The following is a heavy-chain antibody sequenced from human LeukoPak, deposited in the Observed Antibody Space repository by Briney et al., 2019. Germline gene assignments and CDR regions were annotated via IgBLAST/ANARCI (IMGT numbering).Heavy chain of an antibody. CDR1: GFTFSSYA. V-gene: IGHV3-30-3*01. D-gene: IGHD3-22*01. Sequence: RPGGSLRLSCAASGFTFSSYAMHWVRQAPGKGLEWVAVISYDGSNKYYADSVKGRFTISRDNSKNTLYLQMNSLRAEDMAVYYCARDGKDSSGYYYDDYWGQEPWSPSPQ. J-gene: IGHJ4*01. CDR2: ISYDGSNK. CDR3: ARDGKDSSGYYYDDY.